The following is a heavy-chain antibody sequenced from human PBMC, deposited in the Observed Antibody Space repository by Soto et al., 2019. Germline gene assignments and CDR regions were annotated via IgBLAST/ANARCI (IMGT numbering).Heavy chain of an antibody. V-gene: IGHV3-30-3*01. Sequence: QVQLVESGGGVVQPGRSLRLSCAASGFTFSRNAMHWVRQAPGKGLEWVAVISYVGDNKYYADSVKDRFTISRDNSKNTLYLQMNSLRAEDTAVYYCARDRSPMAPYSYYYYGMDLWGQGTTVTVSS. D-gene: IGHD3-10*01. CDR3: ARDRSPMAPYSYYYYGMDL. J-gene: IGHJ6*02. CDR1: GFTFSRNA. CDR2: ISYVGDNK.